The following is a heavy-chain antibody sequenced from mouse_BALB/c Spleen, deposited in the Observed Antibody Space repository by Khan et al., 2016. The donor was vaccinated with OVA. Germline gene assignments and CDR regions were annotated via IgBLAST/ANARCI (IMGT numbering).Heavy chain of an antibody. V-gene: IGHV5-6*01. CDR2: ISSGGDYT. CDR1: GFTFSSYS. D-gene: IGHD4-1*01. J-gene: IGHJ3*01. Sequence: EVELVESGGDLVKPGGSLKLSCAASGFTFSSYSMSWVRQTPDKRLVWFASISSGGDYTYYPDSVKGRFTISRDNAKNTLYLQMSDLKSEDTAMYYCADHLTGSFAYWGQGTLVTVSA. CDR3: ADHLTGSFAY.